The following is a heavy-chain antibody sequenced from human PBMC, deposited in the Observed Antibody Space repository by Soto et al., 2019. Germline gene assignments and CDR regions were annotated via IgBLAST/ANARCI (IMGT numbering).Heavy chain of an antibody. V-gene: IGHV3-23*01. CDR1: GFSFSGYA. J-gene: IGHJ4*02. CDR3: AKASKGYTGYDLEY. D-gene: IGHD5-12*01. CDR2: ISGSGSST. Sequence: PGGSLRLSCAASGFSFSGYAMSWVRQAPGKGLEWVSAISGSGSSTYYSDSVRGRFTISRDNSKNTLYLQMNSLRAEDTAVYFCAKASKGYTGYDLEYWGQGTLVTVSS.